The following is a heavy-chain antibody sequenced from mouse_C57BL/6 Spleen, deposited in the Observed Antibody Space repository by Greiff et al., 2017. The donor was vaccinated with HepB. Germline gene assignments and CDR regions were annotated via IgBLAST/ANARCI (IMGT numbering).Heavy chain of an antibody. J-gene: IGHJ4*01. CDR2: INPYNGDT. CDR1: GYSFTGYF. CDR3: ARGGYYVYAMDY. Sequence: DVQLQESGPELVKPGDSVKISCKASGYSFTGYFMNWVMQSHGKSLEWIGRINPYNGDTFYNQKFKGKATLTVDKSSSTAHMELRSLTSEDSAVYYCARGGYYVYAMDYWGQGTSVTVSS. D-gene: IGHD2-3*01. V-gene: IGHV1-20*01.